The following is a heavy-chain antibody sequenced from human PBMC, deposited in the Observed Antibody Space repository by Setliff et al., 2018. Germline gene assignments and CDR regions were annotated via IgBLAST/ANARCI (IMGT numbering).Heavy chain of an antibody. Sequence: ASVKVSCKTSGYTFNDYGIAWVRQAPGQGLEWMGWISAHSGNAYYSPKLHGRVTLTTDTSTSTAYMELRSLESDDTAVYYCAKEPALSLTEAIRRSYFDYGLDVWGQGTTVTVSS. V-gene: IGHV1-18*01. CDR1: GYTFNDYG. CDR3: AKEPALSLTEAIRRSYFDYGLDV. J-gene: IGHJ6*02. CDR2: ISAHSGNA.